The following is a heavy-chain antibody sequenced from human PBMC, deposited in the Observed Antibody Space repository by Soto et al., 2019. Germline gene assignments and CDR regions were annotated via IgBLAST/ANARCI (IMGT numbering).Heavy chain of an antibody. D-gene: IGHD3-3*02. J-gene: IGHJ4*02. CDR2: IRSSGDNT. V-gene: IGHV3-23*01. CDR1: GFAFGSYA. Sequence: GGSLRLSCAASGFAFGSYAMSWVRQAPGRGLEWVSNIRSSGDNTYYADSVKGRFTISRDNSRNTLYLEMNTLRAEDTAVYYCAKHWDYWGQGTLVTVSS. CDR3: AKHWDY.